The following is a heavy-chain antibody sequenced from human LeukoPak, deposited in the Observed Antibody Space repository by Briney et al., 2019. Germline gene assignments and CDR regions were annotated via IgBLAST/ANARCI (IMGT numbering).Heavy chain of an antibody. J-gene: IGHJ4*02. CDR1: GFTFHNHW. V-gene: IGHV3-74*01. Sequence: PGGSLTLSCAASGFTFHNHWMHWVRQVPGKGLAWVARIDSDGSTTNCADSVKGRFTIARDNAKNTLNLLMTSLRPDDTAIYYCASGYYYGDSFDYWGQGALVTVSS. CDR3: ASGYYYGDSFDY. D-gene: IGHD3-10*01. CDR2: IDSDGSTT.